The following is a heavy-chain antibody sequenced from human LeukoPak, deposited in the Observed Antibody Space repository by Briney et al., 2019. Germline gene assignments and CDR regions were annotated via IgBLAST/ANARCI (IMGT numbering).Heavy chain of an antibody. J-gene: IGHJ4*02. CDR3: AKDRRGSGSYYNDLFDY. V-gene: IGHV3-23*01. CDR1: GFTFSSYA. Sequence: GGSLRLSCAASGFTFSSYAMSWVRQALGKGLEWVSAISGSGGSTYYADSVKGRFTISRDNSKNTLYLQMNSLRAEDTAVYYCAKDRRGSGSYYNDLFDYWGQGTLVTVSS. CDR2: ISGSGGST. D-gene: IGHD3-10*01.